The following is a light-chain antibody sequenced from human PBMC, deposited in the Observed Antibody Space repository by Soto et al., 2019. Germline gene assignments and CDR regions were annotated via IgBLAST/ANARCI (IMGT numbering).Light chain of an antibody. CDR2: DAY. CDR1: QIVSSY. Sequence: EIVLTQSPATLSLSPGERATLSCRASQIVSSYLAWYQQKPGQDPRLIIYDAYNRATGIPARFSGSGSGTDFTLTISSLEPEDFAVYYCQQRSNWPITFGQGTRLEIK. J-gene: IGKJ5*01. CDR3: QQRSNWPIT. V-gene: IGKV3-11*01.